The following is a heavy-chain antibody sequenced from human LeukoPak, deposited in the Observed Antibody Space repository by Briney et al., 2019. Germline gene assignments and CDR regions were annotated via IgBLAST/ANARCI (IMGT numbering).Heavy chain of an antibody. CDR2: IYYSGST. J-gene: IGHJ5*02. CDR1: GGSISSYY. CDR3: ARDFRRYSSSPNWFDP. D-gene: IGHD6-6*01. V-gene: IGHV4-59*01. Sequence: SETLSLTCTVSGGSISSYYWSWIRQPPGKGLEWVGYIYYSGSTNYNPSLKSRVTISVDTSKNQFSLKLSSVTAADTAVYYCARDFRRYSSSPNWFDPWGQGTLVTVSS.